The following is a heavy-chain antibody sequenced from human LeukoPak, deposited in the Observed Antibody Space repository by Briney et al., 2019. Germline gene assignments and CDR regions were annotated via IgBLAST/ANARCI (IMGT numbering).Heavy chain of an antibody. Sequence: GASVKVSCKASGYTFTSYGISWVRQAPGQGLEWMGWISAYNGNTNYAQKLQGRVTMTTDTSTSTAYMELRSLRSDDTAVYYCARVRIVVVPAAIGQSQYYFDYWGQGTLVTVSS. CDR1: GYTFTSYG. CDR2: ISAYNGNT. D-gene: IGHD2-2*01. V-gene: IGHV1-18*01. J-gene: IGHJ4*02. CDR3: ARVRIVVVPAAIGQSQYYFDY.